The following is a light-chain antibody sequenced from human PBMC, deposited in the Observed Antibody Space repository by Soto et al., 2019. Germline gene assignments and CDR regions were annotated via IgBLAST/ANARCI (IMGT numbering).Light chain of an antibody. CDR1: QSVASN. J-gene: IGKJ2*02. CDR2: GAS. CDR3: QQYHNWTPKCT. Sequence: EIVMTQSPAYLSVSPGDGATLSCRASQSVASNVAWDQQRPGQGPRLLIHGASTSAVVVPARFSGSGSGTDFTITISSLQSEDFAVYYCQQYHNWTPKCTFGQGTKLQIK. V-gene: IGKV3-15*01.